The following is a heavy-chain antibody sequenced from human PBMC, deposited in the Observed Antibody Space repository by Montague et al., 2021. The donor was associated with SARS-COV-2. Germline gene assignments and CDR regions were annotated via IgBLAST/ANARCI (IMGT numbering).Heavy chain of an antibody. D-gene: IGHD3-22*01. CDR1: GFTFGSYG. CDR2: VWAGDGSRT. Sequence: SLRLSWAASGFTFGSYGIHWVRQAPGKGLEWVAVVWAGDGSRTNYADSVKARFTVSRDNSRNTVYLQMDSLRVEDTAVYYCARDADTSSHFGIFDQWGQGTLVTVSS. V-gene: IGHV3-33*01. CDR3: ARDADTSSHFGIFDQ. J-gene: IGHJ4*02.